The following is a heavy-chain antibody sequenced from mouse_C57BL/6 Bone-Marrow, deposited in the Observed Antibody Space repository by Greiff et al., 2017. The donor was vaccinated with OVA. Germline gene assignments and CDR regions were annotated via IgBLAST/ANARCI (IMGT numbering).Heavy chain of an antibody. V-gene: IGHV1-63*01. Sequence: VKVVESGAELVRPGTSVKMSCKASGYTFTNYWIGWAKQRPGHGLEWIGDIYPGGGYTNYNEKFKGKATLTADKSSSTAYMQFSSLTSEDSAIYYCARAYGSSHWYFDVWGTGTTVTVSS. CDR1: GYTFTNYW. D-gene: IGHD1-1*01. CDR3: ARAYGSSHWYFDV. J-gene: IGHJ1*03. CDR2: IYPGGGYT.